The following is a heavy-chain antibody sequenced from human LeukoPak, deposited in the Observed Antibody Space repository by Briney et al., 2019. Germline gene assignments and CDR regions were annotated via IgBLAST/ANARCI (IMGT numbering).Heavy chain of an antibody. CDR1: GYSISSYY. Sequence: SETLSLTCTVSGYSISSYYWSWIRQPPGKGLEWIGYIYYSGSTNYNPSLKSRVTISVDTSKNQFSLKLSSVTAADTAVYYCARLVGAVRQWLFDCLGQGTLVTVSS. CDR2: IYYSGST. D-gene: IGHD6-19*01. CDR3: ARLVGAVRQWLFDC. J-gene: IGHJ4*02. V-gene: IGHV4-59*08.